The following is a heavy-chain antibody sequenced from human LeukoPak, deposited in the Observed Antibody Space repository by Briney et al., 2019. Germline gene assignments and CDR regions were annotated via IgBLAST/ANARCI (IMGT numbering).Heavy chain of an antibody. CDR3: ARDVHGGAFDY. D-gene: IGHD4-23*01. CDR2: INQDGSAK. J-gene: IGHJ4*02. CDR1: GFTFSSYW. V-gene: IGHV3-7*01. Sequence: GGSLRLSCAASGFTFSSYWMSWVRQFPGKGLEWVANINQDGSAKYYVDSVKGRFTFSRDNAMNSLFLQMNSLRAEDTAVYYCARDVHGGAFDYWGQGTLVTVSS.